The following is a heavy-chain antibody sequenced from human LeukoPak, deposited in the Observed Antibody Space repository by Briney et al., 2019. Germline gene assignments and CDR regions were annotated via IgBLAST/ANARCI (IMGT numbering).Heavy chain of an antibody. Sequence: SETLSLTCAVYGGSFSGYYWSWIRQPPGKGLEWIGEINHSGSTNYNPSLKSRVTMSVDTSKNQFSLKLSSVTAADTAVYYCARDRSKSTVTTLYWFDPWGQGTLVTVSS. V-gene: IGHV4-34*01. CDR1: GGSFSGYY. J-gene: IGHJ5*02. D-gene: IGHD4-17*01. CDR3: ARDRSKSTVTTLYWFDP. CDR2: INHSGST.